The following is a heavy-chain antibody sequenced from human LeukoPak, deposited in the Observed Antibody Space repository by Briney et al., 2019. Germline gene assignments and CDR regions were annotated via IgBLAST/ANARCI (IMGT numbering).Heavy chain of an antibody. CDR2: INPNSGGT. CDR1: GYTFTAYY. V-gene: IGHV1-2*02. J-gene: IGHJ5*02. CDR3: ARDFQQLVSSFSWFDH. D-gene: IGHD6-13*01. Sequence: ASVTVSCKASGYTFTAYYMHWVRQAPGQGLEWMGWINPNSGGTNYAQMFQGRVSMTRDTSISTAYMELSRLRSDDTAVYYCARDFQQLVSSFSWFDHWGQGTLVTVSS.